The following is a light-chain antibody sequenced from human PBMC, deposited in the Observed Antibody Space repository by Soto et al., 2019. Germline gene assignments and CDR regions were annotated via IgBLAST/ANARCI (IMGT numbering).Light chain of an antibody. CDR2: LGS. V-gene: IGKV2-28*01. Sequence: DIVMTQSPLSLPVTPGEPASISCRSSQSLLHSNGYNYLDWYLQKPGQSPQLLIYLGSNRASGVPDRFSGSGSGTDFTLEISRVEAEDIGLYYCMQALQIPLTFGPGTKVDIK. CDR1: QSLLHSNGYNY. J-gene: IGKJ3*01. CDR3: MQALQIPLT.